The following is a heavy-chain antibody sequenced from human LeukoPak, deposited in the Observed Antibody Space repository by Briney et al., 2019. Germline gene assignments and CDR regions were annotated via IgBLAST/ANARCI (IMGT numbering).Heavy chain of an antibody. CDR2: IYHSGST. Sequence: SETLSLTCTVSGYSIGSGYYWGWIRQPPGKGLEWIGSIYHSGSTYYNPSLKSRVTISVDTSKNQFSLKLSSVTAADMAVYYCARGSSISSGWYISDYWGQGTLVTVSS. J-gene: IGHJ4*02. V-gene: IGHV4-38-2*02. CDR1: GYSIGSGYY. CDR3: ARGSSISSGWYISDY. D-gene: IGHD6-19*01.